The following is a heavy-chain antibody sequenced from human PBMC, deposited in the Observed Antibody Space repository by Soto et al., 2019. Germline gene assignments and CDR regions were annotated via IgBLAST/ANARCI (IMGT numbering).Heavy chain of an antibody. CDR1: GFTFSSYA. J-gene: IGHJ5*02. V-gene: IGHV3-23*01. Sequence: EVQLLESGGGLVQPGGSLRLSCADSGFTFSSYAMSWVRQAPGKGLEWVSAISGSGGSTYYADSVKGRFTISRDNSKNTLYLQMNSLRAEDTAVYYCAKAVHWGVVVITWFDPWGQGTLVTVSS. CDR2: ISGSGGST. CDR3: AKAVHWGVVVITWFDP. D-gene: IGHD3-22*01.